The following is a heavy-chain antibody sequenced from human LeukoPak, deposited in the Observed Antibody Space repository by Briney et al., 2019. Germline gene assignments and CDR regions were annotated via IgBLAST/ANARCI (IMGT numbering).Heavy chain of an antibody. CDR2: ISGSGGST. D-gene: IGHD3-22*01. Sequence: GGSLRLSCAASGFTFSSFAMSWVRQAPGKGLEWVLAISGSGGSTYYADSVKGRFTISRDNSKNTLYLQMNSLRAEDTAVYYCAKDLYSGYYSTPSPDYWGQGTLVTVSS. V-gene: IGHV3-23*01. CDR1: GFTFSSFA. J-gene: IGHJ4*02. CDR3: AKDLYSGYYSTPSPDY.